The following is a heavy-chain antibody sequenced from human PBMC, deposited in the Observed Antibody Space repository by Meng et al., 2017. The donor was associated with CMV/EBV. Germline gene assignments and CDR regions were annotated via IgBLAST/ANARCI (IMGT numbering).Heavy chain of an antibody. Sequence: GESLKISCAASGFTFSSYWMSWVRQAPGKGLEWVANIKQDGSEKYYADSVKGRFTISRDNSKNTLYLQMNSLRAEDTAVYYCAKWAYYYDSSGTNYFDYWGQGTRVTVSS. J-gene: IGHJ4*02. CDR3: AKWAYYYDSSGTNYFDY. CDR1: GFTFSSYW. CDR2: IKQDGSEK. D-gene: IGHD3-22*01. V-gene: IGHV3-7*01.